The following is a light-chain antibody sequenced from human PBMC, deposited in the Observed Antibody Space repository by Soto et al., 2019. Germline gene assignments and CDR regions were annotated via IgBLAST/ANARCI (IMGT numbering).Light chain of an antibody. V-gene: IGKV3-20*01. J-gene: IGKJ1*01. CDR3: QHYGTTPWT. CDR2: GAS. Sequence: ETVLTQSPATLSLSPGERVTLSCRASQSVCSGCLAWYQQKPGQSPRLLMYGASSRATGIPDRFSGSGSATDFTLTISRLEPEDFAVYYCQHYGTTPWTFGPGTKVGIK. CDR1: QSVCSGC.